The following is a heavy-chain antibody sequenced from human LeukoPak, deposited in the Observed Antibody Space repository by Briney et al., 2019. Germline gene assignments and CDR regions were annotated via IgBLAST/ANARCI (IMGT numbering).Heavy chain of an antibody. J-gene: IGHJ4*02. V-gene: IGHV4-39*07. D-gene: IGHD3-22*01. CDR1: GGSISSSSYY. Sequence: SETLSLTCTVSGGSISSSSYYWGWIRQPPGKGLEWIGSIYYSGSTYYNPSLKSRVTISVDTSKNQFSLKLSSVTAADTAVYYCARGRGSGYPDYWGQGTLVTVSS. CDR3: ARGRGSGYPDY. CDR2: IYYSGST.